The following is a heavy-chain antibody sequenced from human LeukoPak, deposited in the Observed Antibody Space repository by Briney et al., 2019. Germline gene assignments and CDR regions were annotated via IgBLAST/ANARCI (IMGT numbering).Heavy chain of an antibody. CDR2: IYYSGST. CDR1: GGSISSGDYY. J-gene: IGHJ4*02. V-gene: IGHV4-30-4*01. CDR3: ARVTNDYVWGSYRFDY. Sequence: PSETLSLTCTVSGGSISSGDYYWSWIRQPPGKGLEWIGYIYYSGSTYYNPSLKSRVTISVDTSKNQFSLKLSSVTAADTAVYYCARVTNDYVWGSYRFDYWGQGTLVTVSS. D-gene: IGHD3-16*02.